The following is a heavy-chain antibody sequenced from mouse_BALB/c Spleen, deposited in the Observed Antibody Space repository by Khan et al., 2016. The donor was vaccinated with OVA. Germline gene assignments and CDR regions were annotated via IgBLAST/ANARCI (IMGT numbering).Heavy chain of an antibody. CDR3: ARWFAY. CDR1: GYSITSDYA. CDR2: INYSGGT. Sequence: QLEESGPGLVKPSQSLSLTCTVTGYSITSDYAWNWIRQFPGNKLEWMGYINYSGGTSYLPSLKSRISITRDTSKNQFFLQLNSVTTEDSARYYCARWFAYWGQGTLVTVS. J-gene: IGHJ3*01. V-gene: IGHV3-2*02.